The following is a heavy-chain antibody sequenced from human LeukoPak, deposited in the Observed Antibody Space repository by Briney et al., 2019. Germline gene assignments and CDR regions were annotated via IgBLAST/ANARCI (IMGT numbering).Heavy chain of an antibody. CDR1: GGSFSGYY. V-gene: IGHV4-34*01. D-gene: IGHD3-16*02. J-gene: IGHJ4*02. CDR2: INHSGST. CDR3: ARSSVITFGGVIAPPGY. Sequence: SETLSLTCAVYGGSFSGYYWSWIRQPPGKGLEWIGEINHSGSTNYNPSLKSRVTISVDTSKNQFSLKLSSVTAADTAVYYCARSSVITFGGVIAPPGYWGQGTLVTVSS.